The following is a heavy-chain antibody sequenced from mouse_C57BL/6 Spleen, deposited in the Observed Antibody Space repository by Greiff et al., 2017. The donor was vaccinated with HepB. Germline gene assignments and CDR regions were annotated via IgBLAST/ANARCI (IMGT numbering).Heavy chain of an antibody. CDR1: GFTFSDYG. CDR2: ISSGSSTI. J-gene: IGHJ3*01. Sequence: EVKLQESGGGLVKPGGSLKLSCAASGFTFSDYGMHLVRQAPEKGLEWVAYISSGSSTIYYADTVKGRFTISRDNAKNTLFLQMTSLRSEDTAMYYCARPGGYDPFFAYWGQGTLVTVSA. CDR3: ARPGGYDPFFAY. D-gene: IGHD2-2*01. V-gene: IGHV5-17*01.